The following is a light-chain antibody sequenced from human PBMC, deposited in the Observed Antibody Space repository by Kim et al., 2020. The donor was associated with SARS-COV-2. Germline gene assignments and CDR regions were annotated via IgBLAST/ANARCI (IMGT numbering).Light chain of an antibody. CDR1: QSISSY. Sequence: DIQMTQSPSSLSASVGDRVTITCRASQSISSYLNWYQQKPGKAPKLLIYAASSLQSGVPSRFSGSGSGTDFTLTISSLQPEDIATYYCQQNDSTPPYTFGQGTKLEIK. V-gene: IGKV1-39*01. CDR3: QQNDSTPPYT. CDR2: AAS. J-gene: IGKJ2*01.